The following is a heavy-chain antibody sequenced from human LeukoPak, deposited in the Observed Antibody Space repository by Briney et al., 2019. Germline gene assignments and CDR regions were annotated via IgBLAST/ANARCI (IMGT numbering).Heavy chain of an antibody. D-gene: IGHD4-23*01. V-gene: IGHV3-33*01. CDR3: ARDRGYGGNAAFDY. CDR2: IWYDGGKK. Sequence: GKSLRLSCAASGFTFSNYGRHWVRQAPAKGLEWVAGIWYDGGKKYYADYVRGRFTISRDNSKNTVYLQMSSLRAEDTAVFYCARDRGYGGNAAFDYWGQGTLVTVSS. CDR1: GFTFSNYG. J-gene: IGHJ4*02.